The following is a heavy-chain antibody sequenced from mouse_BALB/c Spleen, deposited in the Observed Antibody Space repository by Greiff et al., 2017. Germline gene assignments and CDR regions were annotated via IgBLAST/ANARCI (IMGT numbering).Heavy chain of an antibody. V-gene: IGHV5-17*02. CDR3: ARSENYYGSSYMFAY. J-gene: IGHJ3*01. CDR2: ISSGSSTI. D-gene: IGHD1-1*01. CDR1: GFTFSSFG. Sequence: EVMLVESGGGLVQPGGSRKLSCAASGFTFSSFGMHWVRQAPEKGLEWVAYISSGSSTIYYADTVKGRFTISRDNPKNTLFLQMTSLRSEDTAMYYCARSENYYGSSYMFAYWGQGTLVTVSA.